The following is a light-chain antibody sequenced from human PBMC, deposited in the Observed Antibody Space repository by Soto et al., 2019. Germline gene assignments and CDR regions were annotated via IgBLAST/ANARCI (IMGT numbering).Light chain of an antibody. CDR2: AAS. V-gene: IGKV1-27*01. Sequence: DIQMTQSPSSLSASVGDRVTITCRASQGISNYLAWYQQKPGKVPNLLIYAASTLQSGVPSRFSGSGAGTDFSLTISSLQPEDVATYYCQKYDTALGVTFGPGTKVDIK. J-gene: IGKJ3*01. CDR1: QGISNY. CDR3: QKYDTALGVT.